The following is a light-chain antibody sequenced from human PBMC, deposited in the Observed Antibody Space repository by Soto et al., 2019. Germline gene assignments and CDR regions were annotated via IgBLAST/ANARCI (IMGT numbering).Light chain of an antibody. Sequence: DIQMTQSPSTLSASVGDRVIITCRASQTIDTWLAWYQHKPGRAPEVLISEATSWERGVPSRFSGSGSGTEFSLTISSLQPDDFATYYCQQYSSHSGTFGQGTKLEVK. J-gene: IGKJ2*01. CDR2: EAT. V-gene: IGKV1-5*01. CDR3: QQYSSHSGT. CDR1: QTIDTW.